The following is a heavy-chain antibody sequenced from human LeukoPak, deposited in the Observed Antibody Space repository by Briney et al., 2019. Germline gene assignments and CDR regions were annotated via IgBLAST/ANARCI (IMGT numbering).Heavy chain of an antibody. J-gene: IGHJ4*02. CDR3: ARAEYYDSSGYSY. V-gene: IGHV4-31*02. CDR2: IYYSGST. D-gene: IGHD3-22*01. CDR1: GGSLSRGGYG. Sequence: PSQTLSLSCTVSGGSLSRGGYGWSWIRPHPGRGLGWVGYIYYSGSTSYNPSLKSRVTISVDTSKNQFPLQLSSVTAADTAVYYCARAEYYDSSGYSYWGQGTLVTVSS.